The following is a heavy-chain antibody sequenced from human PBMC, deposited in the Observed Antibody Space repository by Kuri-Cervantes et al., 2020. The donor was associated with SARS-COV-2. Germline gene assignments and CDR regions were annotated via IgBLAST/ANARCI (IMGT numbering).Heavy chain of an antibody. CDR1: GFTFSSYS. Sequence: GSLRLSCAASGFTFSSYSMNWVRQAPGKGLEWVSSISSSSSYIYYADSVKGRFTISRDNSKNTLYLQMNSLRAEDTAVYYCAREADIAAAERYYYYYYGMDVWGQGTTVTVSS. V-gene: IGHV3-21*01. J-gene: IGHJ6*02. CDR3: AREADIAAAERYYYYYYGMDV. D-gene: IGHD6-13*01. CDR2: ISSSSSYI.